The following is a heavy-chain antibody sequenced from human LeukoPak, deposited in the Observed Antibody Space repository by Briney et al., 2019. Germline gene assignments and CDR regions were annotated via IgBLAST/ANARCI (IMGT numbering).Heavy chain of an antibody. J-gene: IGHJ6*02. V-gene: IGHV3-30*18. Sequence: GGSLRLSCAASGFTFSSYGMHWVRQAPGKGLEWVAVISYDGSNKYYADSVEGRFTISRDNSKNTLYLQMNSLRAEDTAVYYCAKDQQESGWSYYYYYGMDVWGQGTTVTVSS. CDR2: ISYDGSNK. D-gene: IGHD6-19*01. CDR1: GFTFSSYG. CDR3: AKDQQESGWSYYYYYGMDV.